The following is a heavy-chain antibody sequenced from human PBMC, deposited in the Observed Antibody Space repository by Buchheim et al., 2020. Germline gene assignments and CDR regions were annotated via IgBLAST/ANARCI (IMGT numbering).Heavy chain of an antibody. V-gene: IGHV3-30*04. Sequence: QVQLVESGGGVVQPGRSLRLSCAASGFTFSSYAMHWVRQAPGKGLEWVAVISYDGSNKYYADSVKGRFTIPRDNSKNTLYLQMNSLRAEDTAVYYCASCVVVVAAIDYWGQGTL. J-gene: IGHJ4*02. CDR1: GFTFSSYA. CDR2: ISYDGSNK. CDR3: ASCVVVVAAIDY. D-gene: IGHD2-15*01.